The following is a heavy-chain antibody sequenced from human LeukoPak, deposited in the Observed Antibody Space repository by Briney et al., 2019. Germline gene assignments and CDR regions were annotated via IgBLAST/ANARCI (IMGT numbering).Heavy chain of an antibody. CDR3: ARGPPLRFYDY. J-gene: IGHJ4*02. CDR2: ISHSGST. D-gene: IGHD3-3*01. CDR1: GGSFTGYY. Sequence: SETLSLTCGVDGGSFTGYYWNWIRQPPGKGLEWIGEISHSGSTNYNPSLKSRVTISVDTSKIQFSLKLSSVTAADTAIYYCARGPPLRFYDYWGQGTLVTVSS. V-gene: IGHV4-34*01.